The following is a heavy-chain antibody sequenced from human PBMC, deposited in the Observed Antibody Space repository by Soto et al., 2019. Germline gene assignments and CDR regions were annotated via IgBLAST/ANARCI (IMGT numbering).Heavy chain of an antibody. V-gene: IGHV3-30*18. CDR2: ISYDGSNK. J-gene: IGHJ4*02. CDR1: GFTFSSYG. D-gene: IGHD4-17*01. Sequence: VQLVEYGGGVVQPGWSLRLSCAASGFTFSSYGMHWVRQAPGKGLEWVAVISYDGSNKYYADSVKGRFTISRDNSKNTLYLQMNSLRAEDTAVYYCAKDHLMTTVTTVGYWGQGTLVTVSS. CDR3: AKDHLMTTVTTVGY.